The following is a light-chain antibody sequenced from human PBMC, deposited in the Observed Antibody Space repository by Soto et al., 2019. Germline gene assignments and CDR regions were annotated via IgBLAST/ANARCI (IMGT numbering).Light chain of an antibody. CDR1: RSVSTRY. Sequence: ESMLTQSPGTLSLSPGERDTLSCRASRSVSTRYITWYQQKPGQAPRLLIYGASIRATGIPDRFSGSGSGTDFTLTISRLEAEDFAVYYCQQFGDSPPAFTFGQGTKLEI. J-gene: IGKJ2*01. CDR2: GAS. V-gene: IGKV3-20*01. CDR3: QQFGDSPPAFT.